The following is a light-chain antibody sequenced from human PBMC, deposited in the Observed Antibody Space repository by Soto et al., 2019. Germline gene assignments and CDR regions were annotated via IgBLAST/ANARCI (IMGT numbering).Light chain of an antibody. J-gene: IGLJ1*01. CDR2: EGS. CDR3: CSSAGSYV. CDR1: SSDVGIYNL. V-gene: IGLV2-23*01. Sequence: QSALTQPASVSGSPGQSITISCTGTSSDVGIYNLVSWYQQHPGKAPKLMIYEGSKRPSGVSNRFSGSKSGNTASLTISGLQAEDEADYYCCSSAGSYVFGTGTKLTVL.